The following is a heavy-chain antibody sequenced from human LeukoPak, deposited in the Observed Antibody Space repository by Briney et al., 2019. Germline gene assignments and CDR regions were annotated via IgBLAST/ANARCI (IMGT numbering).Heavy chain of an antibody. CDR1: GFTFSNYA. D-gene: IGHD6-19*01. J-gene: IGHJ4*02. V-gene: IGHV3-23*01. Sequence: GASLRLSCAASGFTFSNYAMSWVRQAPGKGLEWVSAITGSGGNTYYADSVKGRFTISRDNSKNTVFLQMNSLRAEDTAVYYCAREREESGAWYERPHFDYWGQGTLVTVSS. CDR3: AREREESGAWYERPHFDY. CDR2: ITGSGGNT.